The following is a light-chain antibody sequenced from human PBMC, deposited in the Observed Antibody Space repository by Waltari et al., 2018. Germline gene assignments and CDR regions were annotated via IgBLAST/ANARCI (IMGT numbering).Light chain of an antibody. CDR1: SSDVGFYNY. CDR2: DVS. V-gene: IGLV2-14*01. J-gene: IGLJ3*02. Sequence: QSALTQPASVSGSPGQSITISCTGTSSDVGFYNYVSWYQQHPDKAPKLMIYDVSERPAGVSNRFSGSNSGDRAALTISGLQSEEESYYYCSTYAGNSSGVFGGGNKLTVL. CDR3: STYAGNSSGV.